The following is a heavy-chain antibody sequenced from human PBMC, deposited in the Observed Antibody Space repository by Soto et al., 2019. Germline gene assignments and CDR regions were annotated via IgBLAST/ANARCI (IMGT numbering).Heavy chain of an antibody. D-gene: IGHD3-10*01. CDR1: GGTFGSYA. CDR2: IIPIFGTA. J-gene: IGHJ4*02. Sequence: WASVKVSCKASGGTFGSYAISWVRQAPGQGLEWMGGIIPIFGTANYAQKFQGRVTITADESTSTAYMELSSLRSEDTAVYYCARAGTFGELSYFDYWGQGTLVTVSS. V-gene: IGHV1-69*13. CDR3: ARAGTFGELSYFDY.